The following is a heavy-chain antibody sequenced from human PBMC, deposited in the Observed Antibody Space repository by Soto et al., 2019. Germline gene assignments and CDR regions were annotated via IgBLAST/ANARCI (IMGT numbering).Heavy chain of an antibody. J-gene: IGHJ6*02. CDR1: GYSFTSYW. CDR3: ARLGTAAGGYYGMDV. D-gene: IGHD6-13*01. V-gene: IGHV5-10-1*01. Sequence: GESLKISCQGSGYSFTSYWISWVRQMPGKGLEWMGRIDPSDSYTNYSPSFQGHVTISADKSISTAYLQWSSLKASDTAMYYCARLGTAAGGYYGMDVWGQGTTVTVSS. CDR2: IDPSDSYT.